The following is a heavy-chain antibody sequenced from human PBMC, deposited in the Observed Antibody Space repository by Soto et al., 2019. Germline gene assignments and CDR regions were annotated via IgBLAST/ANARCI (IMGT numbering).Heavy chain of an antibody. V-gene: IGHV5-51*01. CDR2: IYPSDSDT. CDR3: ARQGGGNYYGAPTYHYYAMDV. D-gene: IGHD1-26*01. Sequence: GESLKISCKGSGYTFTSYWIGWVRQMPGKGLEWMGLIYPSDSDTKYSPSFQGQVSISADKSISTAYLQWSSLKASDTAIYYCARQGGGNYYGAPTYHYYAMDVWGQGTTVTVSS. CDR1: GYTFTSYW. J-gene: IGHJ6*02.